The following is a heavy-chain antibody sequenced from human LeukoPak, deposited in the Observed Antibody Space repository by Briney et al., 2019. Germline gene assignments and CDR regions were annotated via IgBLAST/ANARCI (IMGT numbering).Heavy chain of an antibody. D-gene: IGHD4/OR15-4a*01. CDR3: ARRAGAYSHPYDH. CDR1: GFTFSTYW. J-gene: IGHJ4*02. CDR2: IKADGGEK. V-gene: IGHV3-7*01. Sequence: PGGSLRLSCAASGFTFSTYWMNWFRQTPGKGLEWVAKIKADGGEKDHVASVKGRFTISRDNAKNSLYLQMNSLRVEDTAVYYCARRAGAYSHPYDHWGQGTLVTVSS.